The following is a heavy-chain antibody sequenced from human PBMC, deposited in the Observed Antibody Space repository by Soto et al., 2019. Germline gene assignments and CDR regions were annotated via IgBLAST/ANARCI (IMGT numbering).Heavy chain of an antibody. Sequence: PWGSLRLSCEVSGFTLTSYGMNWVRQAPDKGLEWVSTIGRGGDTYYADSVKGRFTISRDNSKNTLFLQMNSLRAEDTALYFCAKDGTTTGIHYYAMDVWGQGTTVTVSS. J-gene: IGHJ6*02. CDR2: IGRGGDT. CDR1: GFTLTSYG. D-gene: IGHD1-1*01. V-gene: IGHV3-23*01. CDR3: AKDGTTTGIHYYAMDV.